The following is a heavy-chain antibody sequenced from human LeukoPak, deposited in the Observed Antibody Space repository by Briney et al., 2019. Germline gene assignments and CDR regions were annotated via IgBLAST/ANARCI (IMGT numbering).Heavy chain of an antibody. CDR3: ARYYTHWFDP. J-gene: IGHJ5*02. D-gene: IGHD3-3*01. Sequence: ASVKVSCKTSGYTFTGYYIQWVRQAPGQGLEWMGWISAYNGNTNYAQKLQGRVTMTTDTSTSAAYMELRSLRSDDTAVYYCARYYTHWFDPWGQGTLVTVSS. CDR2: ISAYNGNT. CDR1: GYTFTGYY. V-gene: IGHV1-18*04.